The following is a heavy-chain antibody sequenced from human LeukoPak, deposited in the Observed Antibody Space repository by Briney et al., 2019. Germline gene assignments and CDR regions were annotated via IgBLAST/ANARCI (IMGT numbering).Heavy chain of an antibody. J-gene: IGHJ4*02. D-gene: IGHD6-19*01. CDR1: GGTFSSYA. CDR3: ARARIAVAGYPDY. CDR2: IIPILGIA. V-gene: IGHV1-69*04. Sequence: ASVKASCKASGGTFSSYAISWVRQAPGQGLEWMGRIIPILGIANYAQKFQGRVTITADKSTSTAYMELSSLRSEDTAVYYCARARIAVAGYPDYWGQGTLVTVSS.